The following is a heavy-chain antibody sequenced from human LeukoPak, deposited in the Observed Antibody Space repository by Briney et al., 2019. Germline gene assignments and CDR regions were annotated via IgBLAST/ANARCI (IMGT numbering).Heavy chain of an antibody. CDR2: INQDGSEK. D-gene: IGHD3-10*01. Sequence: PVRSLRLSCAASEFIFGAYWMTWVRQAPGQGLEWVANINQDGSEKYYVDSVKGRFTISRDNAKKTLSLHMNSLTAADTALYYCVRSLGWSGTRDYWGQGTLVTVSS. J-gene: IGHJ4*02. CDR3: VRSLGWSGTRDY. V-gene: IGHV3-7*01. CDR1: EFIFGAYW.